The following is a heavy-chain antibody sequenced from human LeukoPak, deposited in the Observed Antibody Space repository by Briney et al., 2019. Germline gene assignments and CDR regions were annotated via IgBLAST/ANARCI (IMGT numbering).Heavy chain of an antibody. CDR3: ARGQRGRWVHNDY. J-gene: IGHJ4*02. D-gene: IGHD5-24*01. CDR1: GDSINSLDL. CDR2: MYLSGTT. Sequence: SGTLSLTCTVSGDSINSLDLWSWVRQPPGKGLEWIGEMYLSGTTHSNPSVKSRVTISIDKSKNQFFLNLSSVTAADTAVYYCARGQRGRWVHNDYWGQGTLVTVSS. V-gene: IGHV4-4*02.